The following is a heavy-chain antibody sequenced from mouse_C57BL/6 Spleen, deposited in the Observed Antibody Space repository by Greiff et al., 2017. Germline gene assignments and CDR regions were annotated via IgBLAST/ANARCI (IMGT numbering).Heavy chain of an antibody. Sequence: QVQLQQPGAELVRPGSSVKLSCKASGYTFTSYWMDWVKQRPGQGLEWIGNIYPSDSETHYNQKFKDKATLTVDKSSSTAYMQLSSLTSEDSAVYYCARDGYYGNPYYAMDYWGQGTSVTVSS. CDR3: ARDGYYGNPYYAMDY. CDR1: GYTFTSYW. V-gene: IGHV1-61*01. J-gene: IGHJ4*01. D-gene: IGHD2-1*01. CDR2: IYPSDSET.